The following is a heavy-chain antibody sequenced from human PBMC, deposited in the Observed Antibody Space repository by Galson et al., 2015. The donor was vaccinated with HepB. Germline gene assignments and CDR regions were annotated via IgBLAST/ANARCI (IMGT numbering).Heavy chain of an antibody. D-gene: IGHD4-17*01. V-gene: IGHV3-11*06. Sequence: SLRLSCAASGFTFSDYYMTWIRQIPGKGLEWISYISSSGTYTNYADSVKGRFTISRDNAKNSLYLQMNSLGADDTAIYYCARVAASDYGDHAHFDYWGQGTLLTVSS. CDR1: GFTFSDYY. J-gene: IGHJ4*02. CDR2: ISSSGTYT. CDR3: ARVAASDYGDHAHFDY.